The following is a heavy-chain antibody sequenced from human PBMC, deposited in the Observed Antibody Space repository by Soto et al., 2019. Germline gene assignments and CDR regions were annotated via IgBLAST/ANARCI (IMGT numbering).Heavy chain of an antibody. CDR1: WLTFSNAW. Sequence: PGRPQRHPKAASWLTFSNAWINRVRQTPGRGLEWVGRVKSKNDGGTTDFAAPVKGRFAISRDDSKHMVYLEMNSLQTEDTAFFYFQTDAYIPTISAVLAFGGNGSSVPV. CDR2: VKSKNDGGTT. D-gene: IGHD2-2*02. J-gene: IGHJ6*03. V-gene: IGHV3-15*07. CDR3: QTDAYIPTISAVLAF.